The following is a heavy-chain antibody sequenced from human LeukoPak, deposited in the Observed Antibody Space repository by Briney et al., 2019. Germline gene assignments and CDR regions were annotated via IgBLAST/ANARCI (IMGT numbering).Heavy chain of an antibody. CDR3: AKEVVGATQPLYYFDF. J-gene: IGHJ4*02. D-gene: IGHD1-26*01. CDR2: IVYDGSDK. Sequence: GGSLRLSCAASGFTFSTYGMHWVRQAPGKGLEWVAVIVYDGSDKYYADSVKGRFTISRDNSKNTLYLQMDSLRAEDTAVYYCAKEVVGATQPLYYFDFWGQGTLVAVSS. CDR1: GFTFSTYG. V-gene: IGHV3-30*18.